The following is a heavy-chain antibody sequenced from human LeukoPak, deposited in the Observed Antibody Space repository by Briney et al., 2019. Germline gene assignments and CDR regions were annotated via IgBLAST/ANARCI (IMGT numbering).Heavy chain of an antibody. CDR2: IYSGGST. CDR3: ARGSNFDL. J-gene: IGHJ4*02. CDR1: GFTVSNNY. Sequence: GGSLRLSCAASGFTVSNNYINWVRQAPGKGLEWVSVIYSGGSTYYADSVKGRFTISRDNSKNTLYLQMYSLRAEDTAVYYCARGSNFDLWGQGTLVTVSS. V-gene: IGHV3-53*01.